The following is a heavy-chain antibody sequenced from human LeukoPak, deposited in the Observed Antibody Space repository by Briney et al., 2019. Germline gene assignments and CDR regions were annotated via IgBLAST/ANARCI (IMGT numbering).Heavy chain of an antibody. CDR1: GLTFSSYA. D-gene: IGHD6-6*01. CDR2: ISASGGTT. Sequence: PGGSLRLSCAASGLTFSSYAMSWVRQAPGKGLEWVSAISASGGTTHYADSVKGRFTISRDSSKNTLYVQMNSLRAEDTAVYYCAKVSSSALDYWGQGTLVAVSS. CDR3: AKVSSSALDY. V-gene: IGHV3-23*01. J-gene: IGHJ4*02.